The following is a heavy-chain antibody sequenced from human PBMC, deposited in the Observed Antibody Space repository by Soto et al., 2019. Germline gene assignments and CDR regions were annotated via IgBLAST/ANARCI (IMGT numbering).Heavy chain of an antibody. D-gene: IGHD6-19*01. V-gene: IGHV1-18*01. Sequence: ASVKVSCKASGYTFTSYGISWARQAPGQGLEWMGWISAYNGNTNYAQKLQGRVTMTTDTSTSTAYMELRSLRSDDTAVYYCARLLGAELSSGWYEYYYYYMDVWGKGTTVTVS. CDR3: ARLLGAELSSGWYEYYYYYMDV. CDR1: GYTFTSYG. CDR2: ISAYNGNT. J-gene: IGHJ6*03.